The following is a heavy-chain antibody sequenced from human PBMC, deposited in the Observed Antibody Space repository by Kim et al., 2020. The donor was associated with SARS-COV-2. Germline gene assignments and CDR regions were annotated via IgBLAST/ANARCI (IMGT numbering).Heavy chain of an antibody. CDR3: ARLQWGGYFDY. Sequence: GGSLRLSCAASGFTFSDYYMSWIRQAPGKGLEWVSYISTSISTIYYADSVKGRFTISRDNAKNSLYLQMNSLRAEDTAVYYCARLQWGGYFDYWVQGTLVTVSS. CDR2: ISTSISTI. D-gene: IGHD6-19*01. J-gene: IGHJ4*02. V-gene: IGHV3-11*01. CDR1: GFTFSDYY.